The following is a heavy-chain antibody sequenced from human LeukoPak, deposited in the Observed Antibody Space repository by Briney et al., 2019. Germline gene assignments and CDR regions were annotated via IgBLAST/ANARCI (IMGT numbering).Heavy chain of an antibody. D-gene: IGHD1-26*01. Sequence: ASVKVSRKASGGTFSSYAISWVRQAPGQGLEWMGRIIPILGIANYAQKFQGRVTITADKSTSTAYMELSSLRSEDTAVYYCARDTIVGAAKGDYWGQGTLVTVSS. CDR3: ARDTIVGAAKGDY. CDR2: IIPILGIA. CDR1: GGTFSSYA. J-gene: IGHJ4*02. V-gene: IGHV1-69*04.